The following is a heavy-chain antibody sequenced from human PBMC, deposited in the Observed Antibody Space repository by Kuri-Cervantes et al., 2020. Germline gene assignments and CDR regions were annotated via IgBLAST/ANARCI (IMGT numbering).Heavy chain of an antibody. V-gene: IGHV3-7*01. Sequence: GESLKISCAASGFTFSSYAMSWVRQAPGKGLEWVANIKQDGSEKYYVDSVKGRFTISRDNAKNSLYLQMNSLRAEDTAVYYCARGDSSSWSSLYYFDYWGQGTLVTVSS. CDR2: IKQDGSEK. CDR3: ARGDSSSWSSLYYFDY. D-gene: IGHD6-13*01. CDR1: GFTFSSYA. J-gene: IGHJ4*02.